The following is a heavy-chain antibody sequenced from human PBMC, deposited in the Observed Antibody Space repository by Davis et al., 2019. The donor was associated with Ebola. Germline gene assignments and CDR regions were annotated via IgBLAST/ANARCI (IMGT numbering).Heavy chain of an antibody. Sequence: PGGSLRLSCAASGLTFSAFRMSWVRQFPGKGLEWVASIKEEGTDKWYVDSVKGRFTISRDNAKNSLYLQMNSLRAEDTAVYYCARGAAAAGPNFFDYWGQGTLVTVSS. V-gene: IGHV3-7*03. D-gene: IGHD6-13*01. CDR2: IKEEGTDK. J-gene: IGHJ4*02. CDR3: ARGAAAAGPNFFDY. CDR1: GLTFSAFR.